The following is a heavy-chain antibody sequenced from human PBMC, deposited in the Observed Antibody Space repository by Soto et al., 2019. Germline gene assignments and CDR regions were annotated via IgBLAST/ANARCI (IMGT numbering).Heavy chain of an antibody. CDR1: GFTFSNYW. D-gene: IGHD6-6*01. J-gene: IGHJ3*02. CDR2: INSDGSST. V-gene: IGHV3-74*01. Sequence: EVQMEESGGGLVQPGGSLRLSCAASGFTFSNYWIYWVRQAPGKGLVWVSHINSDGSSTSHADSVKGRFTISRDNAKNTLYLQMSSLRAEDTAVYYCTRGSSSSTTRGAFDIWGQGTMVTVSS. CDR3: TRGSSSSTTRGAFDI.